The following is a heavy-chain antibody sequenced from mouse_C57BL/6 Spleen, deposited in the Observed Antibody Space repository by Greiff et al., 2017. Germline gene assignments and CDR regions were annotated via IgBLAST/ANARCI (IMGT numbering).Heavy chain of an antibody. CDR1: GYTFTSYT. V-gene: IGHV1-4*01. CDR3: ARSGSNYYAMDY. Sequence: VMLQQSGAELARPGASVKMSCKASGYTFTSYTMHWVKQRPGQGLEWIGYINPSSGYTKYTQKFKDKATLTADKSSSTAYMQLSSLTSEDTAVYYCARSGSNYYAMDYWGQGTSVTVSS. D-gene: IGHD2-5*01. J-gene: IGHJ4*01. CDR2: INPSSGYT.